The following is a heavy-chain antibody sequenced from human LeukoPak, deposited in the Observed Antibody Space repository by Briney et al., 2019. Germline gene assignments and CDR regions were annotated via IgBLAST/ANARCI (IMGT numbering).Heavy chain of an antibody. CDR1: GFTFSTYW. CDR3: AREGTGYGMDV. V-gene: IGHV3-74*01. D-gene: IGHD3/OR15-3a*01. J-gene: IGHJ6*02. CDR2: IKSDGSST. Sequence: GGSLRLSCAASGFTFSTYWMNWVRQPPGKGLAWVSRIKSDGSSTAYADSVKGRFTISRDNAKNTLYLQMNSLRDEDTAMYYCAREGTGYGMDVWGQGTTVTVSS.